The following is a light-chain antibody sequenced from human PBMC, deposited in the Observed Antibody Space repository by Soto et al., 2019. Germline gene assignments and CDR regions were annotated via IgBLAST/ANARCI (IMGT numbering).Light chain of an antibody. J-gene: IGKJ4*01. CDR1: QSVSSNL. CDR2: GAS. V-gene: IGKV3-20*01. Sequence: EIVLTQSPGTLSLSPGERATLSCRASQSVSSNLLAWYQQKPGQAPRLLIYGASSRATGIPDRFSGSGSGTAFTLSVRRLEPEYFAVYYCQQYGSSPHTFGGGTKVAIK. CDR3: QQYGSSPHT.